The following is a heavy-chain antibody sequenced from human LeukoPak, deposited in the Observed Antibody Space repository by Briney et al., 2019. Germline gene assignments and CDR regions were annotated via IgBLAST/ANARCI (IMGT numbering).Heavy chain of an antibody. D-gene: IGHD3-3*01. CDR3: ATAYDLREYFDC. CDR2: FDPEDGET. Sequence: ASVKVSCKVSGYTLTELSMHWVRQAPGKGLEWMGGFDPEDGETIYAQKFQGRVTMTEDSSTDTAYMELSSLRSEDTAVYYCATAYDLREYFDCWGQGTLVTVSS. J-gene: IGHJ4*02. CDR1: GYTLTELS. V-gene: IGHV1-24*01.